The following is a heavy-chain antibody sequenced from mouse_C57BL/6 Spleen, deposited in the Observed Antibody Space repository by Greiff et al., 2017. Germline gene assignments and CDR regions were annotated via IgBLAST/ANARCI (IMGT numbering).Heavy chain of an antibody. J-gene: IGHJ4*01. CDR3: TRGGWAYGSSSYYAMDY. CDR2: ISSGGDYI. D-gene: IGHD1-1*01. V-gene: IGHV5-9-1*02. Sequence: EVQLVESGEGLVKPGGSLKLSCAASGFTFSSYAMSWVRQTPEKRLEWVAYISSGGDYIYYADTVKGRFTISRDNARNTLYLQMSSLKSEDTAMYYCTRGGWAYGSSSYYAMDYWGQGTSVTVAS. CDR1: GFTFSSYA.